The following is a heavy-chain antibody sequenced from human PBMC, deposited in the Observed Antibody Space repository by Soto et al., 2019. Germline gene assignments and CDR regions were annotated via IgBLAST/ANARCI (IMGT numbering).Heavy chain of an antibody. D-gene: IGHD3-22*01. Sequence: QVQLVQSGAEVKEPGASVKVSCKASGYTFTSYGISWVRQAPGQGPEWMGWISGHNGNTNHTPSLQGRFAMTTSPFTNTADTVIGGLRADDTGVCYCAGPLCDYYYNSVYYYFAHVGQGTLVTVSS. J-gene: IGHJ4*02. CDR2: ISGHNGNT. V-gene: IGHV1-18*01. CDR3: AGPLCDYYYNSVYYYFAH. CDR1: GYTFTSYG.